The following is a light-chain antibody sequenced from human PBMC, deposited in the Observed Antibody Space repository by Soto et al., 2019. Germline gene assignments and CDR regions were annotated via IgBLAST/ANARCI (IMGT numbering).Light chain of an antibody. J-gene: IGLJ2*01. Sequence: QSVLTQPPSASGNPGQRVTISCSGSTSNVGTNTVNWYQQLPGTAPKLLIFNNNNRPSGVPAQFSGSSSGTSASLAISDLQSEDEADYYCAAWDETLSGPVFGGGTKLTVL. CDR2: NNN. CDR1: TSNVGTNT. V-gene: IGLV1-44*01. CDR3: AAWDETLSGPV.